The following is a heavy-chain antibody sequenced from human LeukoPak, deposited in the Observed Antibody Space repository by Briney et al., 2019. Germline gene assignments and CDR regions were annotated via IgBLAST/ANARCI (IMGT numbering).Heavy chain of an antibody. CDR2: IYTTGST. V-gene: IGHV4-61*02. D-gene: IGHD3-22*01. J-gene: IGHJ5*02. CDR1: GGSISSNSYY. Sequence: SQTLSLTCTVSGGSISSNSYYWSWIRQPAGKGLECIGRIYTTGSTNYNPSLKSRVTISVDTSKNQFSLRLSSVTAADTAVYYCARDTLQGTMMMPPGFDPWGQGTLVTVSS. CDR3: ARDTLQGTMMMPPGFDP.